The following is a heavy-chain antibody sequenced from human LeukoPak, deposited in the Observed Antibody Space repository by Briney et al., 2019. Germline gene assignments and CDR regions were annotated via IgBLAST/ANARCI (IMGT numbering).Heavy chain of an antibody. CDR1: GFTVSSNY. Sequence: GGSLRLSCAASGFTVSSNYMSWVRQAPGKGLEWVSVIYSGGSIYYADSVKGRFTISRDNSKNTLYLQMNSLRAEDTAVYYCARETSAAFDYWGQGTLVTVSS. CDR2: IYSGGSI. J-gene: IGHJ4*02. CDR3: ARETSAAFDY. V-gene: IGHV3-66*01. D-gene: IGHD6-13*01.